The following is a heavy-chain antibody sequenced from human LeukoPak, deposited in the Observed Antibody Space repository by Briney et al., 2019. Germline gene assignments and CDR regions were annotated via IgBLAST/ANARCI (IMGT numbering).Heavy chain of an antibody. CDR3: AKDYAVGADHPDALDI. D-gene: IGHD1-26*01. Sequence: GGSLRLSCAASGFTFSNYGMHWVRQAPGKGLEGVALISNDGSNKYYEDSVKGRFTISRDNSKNTLYLQMNSLRAEDTAVYYCAKDYAVGADHPDALDIWGQGTMVTVSS. CDR2: ISNDGSNK. J-gene: IGHJ3*02. CDR1: GFTFSNYG. V-gene: IGHV3-30*18.